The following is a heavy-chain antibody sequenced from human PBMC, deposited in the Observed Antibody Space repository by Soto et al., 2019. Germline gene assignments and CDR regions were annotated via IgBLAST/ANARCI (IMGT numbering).Heavy chain of an antibody. V-gene: IGHV4-39*01. CDR1: GGSISSSSYY. J-gene: IGHJ4*02. Sequence: PSETLSLTCTVSGGSISSSSYYWGWIRQPPGKGLEWIGRIYYSGSTYYNPSLKSRVTISVDTSKNQFSLKLSSVTAADTAVYFCAGPAWGRMNFGGSCFGLDFWGRGTLVTVSS. CDR2: IYYSGST. D-gene: IGHD2-15*01. CDR3: AGPAWGRMNFGGSCFGLDF.